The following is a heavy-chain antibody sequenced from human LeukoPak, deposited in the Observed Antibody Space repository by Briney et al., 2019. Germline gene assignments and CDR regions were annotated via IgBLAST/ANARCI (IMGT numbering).Heavy chain of an antibody. Sequence: PGGSLRLSCAASGFTFNSYAMSWVRQAPGKGLEWVSAISGSDGSTYYADSVKGRFTISRDNSKNTLYLQMNSLRAEDTAVYYCAKDAAKYSSSWSYFDYWGQGTLVTVSS. CDR1: GFTFNSYA. V-gene: IGHV3-23*01. J-gene: IGHJ4*02. CDR2: ISGSDGST. D-gene: IGHD6-13*01. CDR3: AKDAAKYSSSWSYFDY.